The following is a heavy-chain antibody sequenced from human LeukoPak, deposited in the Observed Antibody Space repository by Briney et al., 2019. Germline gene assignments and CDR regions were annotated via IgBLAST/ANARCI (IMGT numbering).Heavy chain of an antibody. V-gene: IGHV4-59*01. Sequence: SETLSLTCTVSGGSISSYYWSWIRQPPGKGLEWIGYIYYSGSTNYNPSLKSRVTISVDTSKNQFSLKLSSVTAADTAVYYCARGTSAGGKLGVDYWGQGTLVTVSS. CDR1: GGSISSYY. J-gene: IGHJ4*02. D-gene: IGHD7-27*01. CDR3: ARGTSAGGKLGVDY. CDR2: IYYSGST.